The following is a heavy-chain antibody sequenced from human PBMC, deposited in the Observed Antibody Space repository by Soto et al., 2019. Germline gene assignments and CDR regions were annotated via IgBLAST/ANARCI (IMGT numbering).Heavy chain of an antibody. CDR2: IDSSGST. J-gene: IGHJ4*02. CDR1: GVSLSSGDVY. CDR3: ARQNGYEAVFGH. V-gene: IGHV4-30-4*01. Sequence: QVQLQESGPGLVKPSQTLSLTCTVSGVSLSSGDVYWTWIRQSPEKGLEWIGYIDSSGSTHYNPSLKTRVTISVDPSKNQFSLSLRSVTAADTAEYYCARQNGYEAVFGHWGQGLLVTVS. D-gene: IGHD5-12*01.